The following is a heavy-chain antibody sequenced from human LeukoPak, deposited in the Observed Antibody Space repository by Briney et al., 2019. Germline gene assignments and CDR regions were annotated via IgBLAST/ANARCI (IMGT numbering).Heavy chain of an antibody. D-gene: IGHD3-10*01. J-gene: IGHJ4*02. CDR1: GFTFDDYA. CDR3: TRHQTNNYGPGTPFDF. CDR2: ISWNSGSI. V-gene: IGHV3-9*01. Sequence: SGGSLRLSCAASGFTFDDYAMHWVRQAPGKGLEWVSGISWNSGSIGYADSVKGRFTISRDNAKNSLYLQMNSLRAEDTAVYFCTRHQTNNYGPGTPFDFWGQGTLVSVSS.